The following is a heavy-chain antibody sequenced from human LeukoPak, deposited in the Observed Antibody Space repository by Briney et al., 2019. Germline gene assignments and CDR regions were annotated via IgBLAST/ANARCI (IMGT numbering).Heavy chain of an antibody. D-gene: IGHD3-9*01. Sequence: GESLKISCRGSGYSFTSYWIGWVRQMPGKGLEWMGIIYPGDSDTRYSPSFQGQVTISADKSISTAYLQWSSLKASDTAMYYCARFGRYYDILTGGDFDYWAREPWSPSPQ. CDR1: GYSFTSYW. V-gene: IGHV5-51*01. J-gene: IGHJ4*02. CDR3: ARFGRYYDILTGGDFDY. CDR2: IYPGDSDT.